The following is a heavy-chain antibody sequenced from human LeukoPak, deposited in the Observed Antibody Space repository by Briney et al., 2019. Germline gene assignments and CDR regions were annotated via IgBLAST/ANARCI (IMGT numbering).Heavy chain of an antibody. D-gene: IGHD2-2*01. V-gene: IGHV4-39*01. J-gene: IGHJ4*02. Sequence: SETLSLTCTVSGGSISSSSYYWGWIRQPPGKGLEWIGSIYYSGSTYYNPSLKSRVTISVDTSKNQFSLKLSSVTAADTAVYYCARHSRGPAAKLGGYFDYWGQGTLVTVSS. CDR3: ARHSRGPAAKLGGYFDY. CDR2: IYYSGST. CDR1: GGSISSSSYY.